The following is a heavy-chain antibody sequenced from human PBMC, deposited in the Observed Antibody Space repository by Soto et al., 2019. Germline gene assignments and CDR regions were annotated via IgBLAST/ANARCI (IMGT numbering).Heavy chain of an antibody. CDR2: IWYDGSNK. V-gene: IGHV3-33*01. Sequence: HPGGSLRLSCAASGFTFSSYGMHWVRQAPGKGLEWVAVIWYDGSNKYYADSVKGRFTISRDNSKNTLYLQMNSLRAEDTAVYYCARLSGYYYDSSGYYHPFDYWGQGTLVTVSS. J-gene: IGHJ4*02. CDR1: GFTFSSYG. CDR3: ARLSGYYYDSSGYYHPFDY. D-gene: IGHD3-22*01.